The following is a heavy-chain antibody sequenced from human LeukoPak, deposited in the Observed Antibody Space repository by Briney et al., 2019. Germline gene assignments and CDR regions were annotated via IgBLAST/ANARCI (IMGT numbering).Heavy chain of an antibody. V-gene: IGHV5-51*01. CDR2: IYPGDSDP. D-gene: IGHD6-13*01. J-gene: IGHJ4*02. Sequence: GESLKISCKGSGYGFTNYWVGWVRQMPGKGLEWMGIIYPGDSDPRYSPSFQGQVTISADTSISTAYLQWRSLKASDSAMYYCVRHGLGSSWFGFDYWGQGTLVTVSS. CDR1: GYGFTNYW. CDR3: VRHGLGSSWFGFDY.